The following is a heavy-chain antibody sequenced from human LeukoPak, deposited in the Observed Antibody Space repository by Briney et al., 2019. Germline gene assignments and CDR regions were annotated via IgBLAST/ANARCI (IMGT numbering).Heavy chain of an antibody. CDR1: GFTVSSNY. J-gene: IGHJ6*03. Sequence: GGSLTLSCPVSGFTVSSNYISWVRQAPGKGLEWVSILYSDGTTYYADSVKGRFTISRENSKNILYLQMNSLRAEDTDIYYCARGGGWDTIFRVVQYMDVWGKGTTVTVSS. CDR2: LYSDGTT. D-gene: IGHD3-3*01. V-gene: IGHV3-66*01. CDR3: ARGGGWDTIFRVVQYMDV.